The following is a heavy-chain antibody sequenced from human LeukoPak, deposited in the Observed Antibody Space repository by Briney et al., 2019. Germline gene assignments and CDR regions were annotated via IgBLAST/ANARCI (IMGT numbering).Heavy chain of an antibody. D-gene: IGHD2-2*01. CDR2: INPNSGGT. V-gene: IGHV1-2*02. CDR3: ARGHCSSTSCNSRKNWFDP. J-gene: IGHJ5*02. Sequence: ASVKVSCKASGYTFTGYYMHWVRQAPGQGLEWMGWINPNSGGTNYAQRFQGRVTMTRDTSISTAYMELSRLRSDDTAVYYCARGHCSSTSCNSRKNWFDPWGQGTLVTVSS. CDR1: GYTFTGYY.